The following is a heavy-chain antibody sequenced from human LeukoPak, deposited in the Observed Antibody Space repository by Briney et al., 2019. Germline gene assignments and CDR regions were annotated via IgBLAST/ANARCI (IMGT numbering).Heavy chain of an antibody. CDR3: ARYRYKTGDLDY. Sequence: PSETLSLTCAVFSGSFADYYWTYLRQPPGEGLGWIGEIHPGGTTNYNPSLTSRVTMSVDTSKIQFSLRLSSVTAADTAVYFCARYRYKTGDLDYWGQGTLVTVSS. D-gene: IGHD3-16*02. J-gene: IGHJ4*02. CDR2: IHPGGTT. V-gene: IGHV4-34*01. CDR1: SGSFADYY.